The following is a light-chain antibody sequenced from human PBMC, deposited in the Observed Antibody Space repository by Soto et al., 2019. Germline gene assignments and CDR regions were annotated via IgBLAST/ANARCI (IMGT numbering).Light chain of an antibody. Sequence: DIQLTQSPSFLSASVGDRVTITCRASQGISSYLAWYQQKPGKAPKLLIYAASTLESGVPSRFSGSGSGTECTLTTSSLQPEEFVTYYCEKLNSYPLPFGRGTKVEIK. CDR1: QGISSY. J-gene: IGKJ4*01. CDR2: AAS. V-gene: IGKV1-9*01. CDR3: EKLNSYPLP.